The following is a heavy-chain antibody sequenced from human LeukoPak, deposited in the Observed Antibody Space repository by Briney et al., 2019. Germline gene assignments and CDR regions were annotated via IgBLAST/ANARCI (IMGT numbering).Heavy chain of an antibody. D-gene: IGHD6-13*01. CDR3: ARLNRFAAVGTVYYHAMDV. CDR2: IHSSGTI. CDR1: GGSISGSY. Sequence: SETLSLTCTVLGGSISGSYWSWIRLPPGKGLQWIGYIHSSGTINYNPALMSRITVSVDTSRNQFSLKVRSVTAADTAVYYCARLNRFAAVGTVYYHAMDVWGQGTAVTVSS. V-gene: IGHV4-59*08. J-gene: IGHJ6*02.